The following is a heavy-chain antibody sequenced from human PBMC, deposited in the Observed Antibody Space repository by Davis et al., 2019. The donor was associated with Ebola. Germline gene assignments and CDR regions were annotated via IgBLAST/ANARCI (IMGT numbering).Heavy chain of an antibody. CDR3: ASRPADTFYYGVFDY. CDR1: GFIFSSHW. J-gene: IGHJ4*02. CDR2: IKQDGSEK. D-gene: IGHD3-3*01. Sequence: PGGPLRLSCAASGFIFSSHWMTWVRQSPGKGLEWVANIKQDGSEKYYVDSVKGRFTISRDNAKNSLYLQMNSLRGEDTAVYYCASRPADTFYYGVFDYWGQGALVTVSS. V-gene: IGHV3-7*03.